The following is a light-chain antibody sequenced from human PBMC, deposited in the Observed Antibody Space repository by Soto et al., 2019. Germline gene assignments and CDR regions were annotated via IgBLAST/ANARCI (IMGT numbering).Light chain of an antibody. CDR1: QGIRND. Sequence: DIQMTQSPSSLSASVGDRVTITCRASQGIRNDLGWYQQKPGMAPKRLIYSASTVHGWVPSRFSGSASGTEFPLTISRLQPEDFATYYCLQHFMYPLTFGGGTKVEIK. V-gene: IGKV1-17*01. CDR2: SAS. CDR3: LQHFMYPLT. J-gene: IGKJ4*01.